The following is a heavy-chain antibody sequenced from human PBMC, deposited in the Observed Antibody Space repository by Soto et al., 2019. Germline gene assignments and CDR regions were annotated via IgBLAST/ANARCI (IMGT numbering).Heavy chain of an antibody. D-gene: IGHD3-10*01. J-gene: IGHJ6*02. CDR2: IYHSGST. CDR3: TRDMIYGSERSHYYYAMEV. Sequence: SETLSLTCAVSGGSISSSNWWSWVRQPPGQGLEWIGEIYHSGSTNYNPSLMSRLTISVDRSKNQLSLKLRSVTAADTAVYYCTRDMIYGSERSHYYYAMEVWGRGTTVTVSS. V-gene: IGHV4-4*02. CDR1: GGSISSSNW.